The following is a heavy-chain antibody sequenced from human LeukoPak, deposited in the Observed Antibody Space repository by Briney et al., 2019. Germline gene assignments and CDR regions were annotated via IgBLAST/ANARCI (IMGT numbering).Heavy chain of an antibody. V-gene: IGHV1-2*02. Sequence: GASVKVSCKASGYTFTGYYIHWVRQAPGQGLEWMGWIKPNSGDTNYAQKFQGRVTMTRDTSISTAYMELGRLRFDDTAVYYCAKDPFDQMLPENWFDPWGQGTLVTVSS. CDR1: GYTFTGYY. J-gene: IGHJ5*02. CDR3: AKDPFDQMLPENWFDP. D-gene: IGHD2-2*01. CDR2: IKPNSGDT.